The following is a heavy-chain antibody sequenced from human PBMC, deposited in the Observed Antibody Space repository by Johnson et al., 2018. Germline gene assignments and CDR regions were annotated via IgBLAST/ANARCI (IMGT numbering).Heavy chain of an antibody. CDR2: IYPGDSDT. Sequence: VQLVQSGAEVKKPGESLKISCKASGYSFTSYWIGWVRQMPGKGLEGMGIIYPGDSDTRYSPSFQGQVPMSADKSISTAYPQWSSLKASDTAMYYCARTYYDYKDVFDIWGQGTMVTVSS. V-gene: IGHV5-51*03. D-gene: IGHD3-3*01. CDR3: ARTYYDYKDVFDI. CDR1: GYSFTSYW. J-gene: IGHJ3*02.